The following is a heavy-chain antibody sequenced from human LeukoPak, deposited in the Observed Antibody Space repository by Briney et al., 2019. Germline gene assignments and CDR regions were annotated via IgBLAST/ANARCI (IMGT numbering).Heavy chain of an antibody. V-gene: IGHV3-15*01. D-gene: IGHD3-10*01. CDR3: ATLTVRGVINI. Sequence: GGSLRLSCAASGFTFSNTWMNWVRQAPGEGLEWVGRIQSKTDGGTTEYAAPVKGRFTISRDDSKTTLYLQMNSLKTEDTAVYYCATLTVRGVINIWGQGTLVTVSS. J-gene: IGHJ4*02. CDR1: GFTFSNTW. CDR2: IQSKTDGGTT.